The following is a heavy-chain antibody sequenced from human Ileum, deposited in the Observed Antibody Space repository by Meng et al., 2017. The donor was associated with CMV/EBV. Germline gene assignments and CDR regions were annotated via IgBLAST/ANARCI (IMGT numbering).Heavy chain of an antibody. Sequence: GQPQRVGPGLLKLSEPLSLTCAVYGGSRSDYLWNWILQSPGKGLECIGEINHSGTTNYNPSLQSRLTISLDTSNNQFSLKLTSVTAADAAVYYCARGPVTSGVAGRGYFDSWGQGTLVTVSS. CDR2: INHSGTT. V-gene: IGHV4-34*01. J-gene: IGHJ4*02. D-gene: IGHD6-6*01. CDR1: GGSRSDYL. CDR3: ARGPVTSGVAGRGYFDS.